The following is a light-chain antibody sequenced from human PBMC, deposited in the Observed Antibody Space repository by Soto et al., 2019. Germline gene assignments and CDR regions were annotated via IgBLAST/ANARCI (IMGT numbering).Light chain of an antibody. V-gene: IGLV2-8*01. Sequence: QSVLTQPPSASGSPGQSVTVSCTGTSTDVGGYNSVSWYQQHPGKAPKLIIYEVDKRPSVVPDRFSGSKSGNTASLTVFGLQDDDEADYFCSSYAGSDILLFGGGTKLTVL. CDR2: EVD. J-gene: IGLJ2*01. CDR3: SSYAGSDILL. CDR1: STDVGGYNS.